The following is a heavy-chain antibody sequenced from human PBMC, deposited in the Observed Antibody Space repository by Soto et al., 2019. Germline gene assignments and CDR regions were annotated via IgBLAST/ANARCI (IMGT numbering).Heavy chain of an antibody. CDR1: GGTFSSYA. V-gene: IGHV1-69*12. J-gene: IGHJ4*02. Sequence: QVQLVQSGAEVKKPGSSVKVSCKASGGTFSSYAISWVRQAPGQGLEWMGGIIPIFGTANYAQKFQGRVTSTADEATSTAYMGLSSLRSEDTAVYYGATPYSSGWYHYFDYWGQGTLVTVSS. D-gene: IGHD6-19*01. CDR2: IIPIFGTA. CDR3: ATPYSSGWYHYFDY.